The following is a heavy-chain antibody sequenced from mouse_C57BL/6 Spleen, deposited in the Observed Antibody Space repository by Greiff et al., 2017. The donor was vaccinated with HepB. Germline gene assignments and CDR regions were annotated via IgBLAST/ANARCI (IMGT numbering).Heavy chain of an antibody. V-gene: IGHV1-82*01. CDR3: ARPKTGDWYFDV. CDR1: GYAFSSSW. J-gene: IGHJ1*03. CDR2: IYPGDGDT. D-gene: IGHD4-1*01. Sequence: VKLMESGPELVKPGASVKISCKASGYAFSSSWMNWVKQRPGKGLEWIGRIYPGDGDTNYNGKFKGKATLTADKSSSTAYMQLSSLTSEDSAVYFCARPKTGDWYFDVWGTGTTVTVSS.